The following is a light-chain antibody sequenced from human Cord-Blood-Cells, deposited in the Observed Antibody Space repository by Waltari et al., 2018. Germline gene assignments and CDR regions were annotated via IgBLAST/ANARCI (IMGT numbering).Light chain of an antibody. CDR1: SSDVAGYNY. CDR3: SSYAGSNNVV. V-gene: IGLV2-8*01. Sequence: QSSLTQPPSPSGSPGPSVTIPCPGTSSDVAGYNYVPWYQQHPGKAPNPMIYEVSKRPSGVPDRVSGSKSGNTASLTVSGLQAEDEADYYCSSYAGSNNVVFGGGTKLTVL. CDR2: EVS. J-gene: IGLJ2*01.